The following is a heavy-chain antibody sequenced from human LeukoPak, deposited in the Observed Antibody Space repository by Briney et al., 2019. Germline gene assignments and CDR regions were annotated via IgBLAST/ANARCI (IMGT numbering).Heavy chain of an antibody. V-gene: IGHV3-53*01. CDR3: ARVDRVPDAFDI. Sequence: GGSLRLSCAASGLTVSISYMSWDRHAPGEGLGWGSVIYSVVTTYYADSARGRFTISRDNSKTTLYLQTNSLRAEDTAVYYCARVDRVPDAFDIWGQGTMVTVSS. J-gene: IGHJ3*02. D-gene: IGHD3-10*01. CDR2: IYSVVTT. CDR1: GLTVSISY.